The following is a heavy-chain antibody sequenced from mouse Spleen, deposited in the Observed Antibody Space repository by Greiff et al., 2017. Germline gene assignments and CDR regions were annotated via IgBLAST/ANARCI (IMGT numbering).Heavy chain of an antibody. CDR2: INPNNGGT. D-gene: IGHD1-1*02. J-gene: IGHJ4*01. Sequence: VQLKESGPELVKPGASVKIPCKASGYTFTDYNMDWVKQSHGKSLEWIGDINPNNGGTIYNQKFKGKATLTVHKSSSTAYMELRSLTSEDTAVYYCARGRWDYAMDYWGQGTSVTVSS. V-gene: IGHV1-18*01. CDR3: ARGRWDYAMDY. CDR1: GYTFTDYN.